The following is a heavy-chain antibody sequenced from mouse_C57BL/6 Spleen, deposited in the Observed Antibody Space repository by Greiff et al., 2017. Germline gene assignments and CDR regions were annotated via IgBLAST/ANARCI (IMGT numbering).Heavy chain of an antibody. CDR1: GYTFTDYN. CDR2: INPNNGGT. Sequence: VHVKQSGPELVKPGASVKIPCKASGYTFTDYNMDWVKQSHGKSLEWIGDINPNNGGTIYNQKFKGKATLTVDKSSSTAYMELRSLTSEDTAVYYCARSTQAFYAMDYWGQGTSVTVSS. V-gene: IGHV1-18*01. J-gene: IGHJ4*01. CDR3: ARSTQAFYAMDY. D-gene: IGHD3-2*02.